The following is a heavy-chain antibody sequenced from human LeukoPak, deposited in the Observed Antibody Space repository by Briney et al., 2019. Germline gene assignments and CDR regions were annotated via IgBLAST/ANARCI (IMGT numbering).Heavy chain of an antibody. CDR2: ISGSGGST. CDR3: AKARDSSGLFDY. J-gene: IGHJ4*02. V-gene: IGHV3-23*01. Sequence: GGSLRLSCAASGFTFSSYAMSWVRQAPGKGLEWVSAISGSGGSTYYADSVKGQFTISRDNSKNTLYVQMNSLRAEDTAVYYCAKARDSSGLFDYWGQGTLGTVSS. CDR1: GFTFSSYA. D-gene: IGHD3-22*01.